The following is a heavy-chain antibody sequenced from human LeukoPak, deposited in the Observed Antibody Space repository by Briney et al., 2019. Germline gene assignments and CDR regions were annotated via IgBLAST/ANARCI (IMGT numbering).Heavy chain of an antibody. CDR1: GYTFTSYG. D-gene: IGHD3-9*01. Sequence: ASVTVSCKASGYTFTSYGISWVRQAPGKGLEWMGWISAYNGNTNYAQKLQGRVTMTTDTSTSTAYMELRSLRSDDTAVYYCAKWGDFDVLAGYYDPDFWGQGTLVTVSS. CDR2: ISAYNGNT. J-gene: IGHJ4*02. V-gene: IGHV1-18*01. CDR3: AKWGDFDVLAGYYDPDF.